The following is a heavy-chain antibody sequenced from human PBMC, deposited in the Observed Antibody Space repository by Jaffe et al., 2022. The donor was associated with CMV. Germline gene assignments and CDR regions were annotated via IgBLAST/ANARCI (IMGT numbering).Heavy chain of an antibody. CDR2: INPNSGGT. J-gene: IGHJ4*02. V-gene: IGHV1-2*04. D-gene: IGHD2-15*01. Sequence: QVQLVQSGAEVKKPGASVKVSCKASGYTFTGYYMHWVRQAPGQGLEWMGWINPNSGGTNYAQKFQGWVTMTRDTSISTAYMELSRLRSDDTAVYYCARAGYCSGGSCYSPFDYWGQGTLVTVSS. CDR1: GYTFTGYY. CDR3: ARAGYCSGGSCYSPFDY.